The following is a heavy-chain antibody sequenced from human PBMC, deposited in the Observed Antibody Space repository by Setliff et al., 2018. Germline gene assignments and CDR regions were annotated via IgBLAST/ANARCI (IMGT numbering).Heavy chain of an antibody. Sequence: PGGSLRLSCSASGFTFSSLWMTWVRQAPGKGLEWVANINPDGSERYSVDSVRGRFTISRDNAKTSLYLQMNSLRVEDTAVYYCFTGRGYGGQGTQVTVSS. CDR2: INPDGSER. D-gene: IGHD3-10*01. V-gene: IGHV3-7*01. J-gene: IGHJ4*02. CDR1: GFTFSSLW. CDR3: FTGRGY.